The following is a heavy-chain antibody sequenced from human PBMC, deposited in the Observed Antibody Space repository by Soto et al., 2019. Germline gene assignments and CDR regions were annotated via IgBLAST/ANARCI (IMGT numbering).Heavy chain of an antibody. CDR3: AREGGVVATIESNRRENYGMDV. J-gene: IGHJ6*02. CDR1: GYTFTGYY. D-gene: IGHD5-12*01. V-gene: IGHV1-2*04. Sequence: ASVKVSCKASGYTFTGYYMHWVRQAPGQGLEWMGWINPNSGGTNYAQKFQGWVTMTRDTSISTAYMELSRLRSDDTAVYYCAREGGVVATIESNRRENYGMDVWGQGTTVTVSS. CDR2: INPNSGGT.